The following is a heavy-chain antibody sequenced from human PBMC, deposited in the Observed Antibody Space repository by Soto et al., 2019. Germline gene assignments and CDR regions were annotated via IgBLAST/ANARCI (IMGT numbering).Heavy chain of an antibody. CDR1: GGAFSSYS. Sequence: ASVKVSCKASGGAFSSYSISWVLQAPGQGLEWMGGIIPIFGTANYAQKFQGRVTITADESTSTAYMELSSLRSEDTAVYYCARHNWNFSNGMDVWGQGTTVTVSS. V-gene: IGHV1-69*13. CDR2: IIPIFGTA. CDR3: ARHNWNFSNGMDV. D-gene: IGHD1-7*01. J-gene: IGHJ6*02.